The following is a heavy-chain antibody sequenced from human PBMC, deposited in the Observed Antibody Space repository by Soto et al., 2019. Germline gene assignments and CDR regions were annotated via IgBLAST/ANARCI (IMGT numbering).Heavy chain of an antibody. CDR1: GYSFTSYG. Sequence: QVQLVQSGGEVKKPGASVKVSCKASGYSFTSYGIYWVRQAPGQGLEWMGWISAYNGNTNYAQKLQDRVTMTTDTSKSTSCRVRRSVRAVDSAVYDCDRACPAPYYYYGMDVWGQGSTVTVSS. CDR2: ISAYNGNT. V-gene: IGHV1-18*01. CDR3: DRACPAPYYYYGMDV. J-gene: IGHJ6*02.